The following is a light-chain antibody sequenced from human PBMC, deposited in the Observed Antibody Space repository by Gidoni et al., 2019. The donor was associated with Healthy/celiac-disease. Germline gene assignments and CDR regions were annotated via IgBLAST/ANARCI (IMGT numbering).Light chain of an antibody. CDR2: YDS. J-gene: IGLJ2*01. Sequence: SSVLPQPPPVSVAPGKTARITCGGNNIGSKSVHWYQQKPGQAPVLVIYYDSDRPSGIPERFSGSNSGNTATLTISRVEAGDEADYYCQVWDSSSDPVVFGGGTKLTVL. V-gene: IGLV3-21*04. CDR1: NIGSKS. CDR3: QVWDSSSDPVV.